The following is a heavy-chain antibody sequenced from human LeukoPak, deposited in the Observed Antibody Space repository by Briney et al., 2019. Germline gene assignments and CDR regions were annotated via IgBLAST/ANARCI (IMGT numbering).Heavy chain of an antibody. Sequence: PSETLSLTCTVSGGSISSYYWSWIRQPAGKGLEWTGRIYTSGSTNYNPSLKSRVTMSVDTSKNQFSLKLSSVTAADTAVYYCAREEYYYDSSGSNAFDIWGQGTMITVSS. CDR2: IYTSGST. CDR3: AREEYYYDSSGSNAFDI. V-gene: IGHV4-4*07. D-gene: IGHD3-22*01. J-gene: IGHJ3*02. CDR1: GGSISSYY.